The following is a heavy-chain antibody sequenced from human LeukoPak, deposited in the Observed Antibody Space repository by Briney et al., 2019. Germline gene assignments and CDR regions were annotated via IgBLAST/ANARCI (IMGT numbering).Heavy chain of an antibody. V-gene: IGHV4-61*02. J-gene: IGHJ3*02. D-gene: IGHD3-3*01. CDR1: AGSISSGSYY. Sequence: SETLSLTCTVSAGSISSGSYYWRWFRQPAGKGLEWIGRIYTSGSTNYNPSLKSRVNISVDTSKNQFSLKLSSGTAAHTAVEYCAEEDPSRGVVLRGTVGMWGEGKVGTVSS. CDR2: IYTSGST. CDR3: AEEDPSRGVVLRGTVGM.